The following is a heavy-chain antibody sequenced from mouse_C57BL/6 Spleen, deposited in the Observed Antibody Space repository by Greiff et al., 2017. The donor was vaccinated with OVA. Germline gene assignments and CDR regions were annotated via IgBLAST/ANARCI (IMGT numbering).Heavy chain of an antibody. CDR2: INPGSGGT. CDR3: AGEGTNYDCDGYFDY. D-gene: IGHD2-4*01. Sequence: VQLQQSGAELVRPGTSVKVSCKASGYAFTNYLIEWVKQRPGQGLEWIGVINPGSGGTNYNEKFKGKATLTADKSSSTAYLQLSSLTSEDSAVYFCAGEGTNYDCDGYFDYWGQGTTLAVSS. V-gene: IGHV1-54*01. CDR1: GYAFTNYL. J-gene: IGHJ2*01.